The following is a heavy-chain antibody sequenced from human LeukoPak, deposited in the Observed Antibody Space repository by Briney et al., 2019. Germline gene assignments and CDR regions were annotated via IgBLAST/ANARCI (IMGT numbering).Heavy chain of an antibody. J-gene: IGHJ1*01. Sequence: SETLSLTCTVSGGSISSGGYYWSWIRQPPGKGLEWIGYIYHSGSTYYNPSLKSRVTISVDRSKNQFSLKLSSVTAADTAVYYCARDRELASWGQGTLVTVSS. CDR2: IYHSGST. D-gene: IGHD1-26*01. CDR1: GGSISSGGYY. V-gene: IGHV4-30-2*01. CDR3: ARDRELAS.